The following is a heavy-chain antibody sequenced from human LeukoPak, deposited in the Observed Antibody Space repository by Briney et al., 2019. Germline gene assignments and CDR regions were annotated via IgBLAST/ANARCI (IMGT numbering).Heavy chain of an antibody. D-gene: IGHD3/OR15-3a*01. CDR1: GVSISSSNSY. CDR2: IYYSGNT. Sequence: SDTLSLTCTVSGVSISSSNSYWGWIRQPPGKGLEWIGSIYYSGNTYYNASLKSQVSISIDTSKNQFSLRLTSVTAADTAVYYCARQTGSGLFILPGGQGTLVTVSS. V-gene: IGHV4-39*01. J-gene: IGHJ4*02. CDR3: ARQTGSGLFILP.